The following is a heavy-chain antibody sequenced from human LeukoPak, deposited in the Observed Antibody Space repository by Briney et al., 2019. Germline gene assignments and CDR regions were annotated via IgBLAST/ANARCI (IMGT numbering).Heavy chain of an antibody. Sequence: SETLSLTCSVSGYSISSGYYWGWIRQPPGKGLEWIGSIYHSGITFYNPSLKSRVTISVDTSKNQFSLNLSSVTAADTAVYYCARGRSYYDQTGIDIWGQGTMVTVSS. V-gene: IGHV4-38-2*02. CDR3: ARGRSYYDQTGIDI. CDR2: IYHSGIT. CDR1: GYSISSGYY. J-gene: IGHJ3*02. D-gene: IGHD3-22*01.